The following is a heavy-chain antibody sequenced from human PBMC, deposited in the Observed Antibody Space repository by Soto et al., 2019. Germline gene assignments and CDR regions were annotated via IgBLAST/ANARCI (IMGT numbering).Heavy chain of an antibody. CDR1: GGSISSYY. J-gene: IGHJ6*02. CDR3: AGWGPGSGYYTISGGMDV. CDR2: IYYSGST. Sequence: PSETLSLTCTVSGGSISSYYWSWIRQPPGKGLEWIGYIYYSGSTYYNPSLKSRVTISVDTSKNQFSLKLSSVTAADTAVYYCAGWGPGSGYYTISGGMDVWGQGTTVTVSS. V-gene: IGHV4-59*06. D-gene: IGHD3-3*01.